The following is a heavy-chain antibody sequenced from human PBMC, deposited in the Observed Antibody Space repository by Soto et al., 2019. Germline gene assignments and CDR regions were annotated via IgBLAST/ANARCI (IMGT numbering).Heavy chain of an antibody. CDR1: GFTFSSYA. V-gene: IGHV3-30-3*01. CDR2: ISYDGSNK. Sequence: PGGSLRLSCAASGFTFSSYAMHWVRQAPGKGLEWVAVISYDGSNKYYADSVKGRFTISRDNSKNTLYLQMNSLRAEDTAVYYCARAGPPEYSSGWYYYYGMDVWGQGTTVTVSS. J-gene: IGHJ6*02. D-gene: IGHD6-19*01. CDR3: ARAGPPEYSSGWYYYYGMDV.